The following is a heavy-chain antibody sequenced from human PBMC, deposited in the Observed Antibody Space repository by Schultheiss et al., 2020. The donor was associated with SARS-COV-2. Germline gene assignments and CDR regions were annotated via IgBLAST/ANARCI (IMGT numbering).Heavy chain of an antibody. CDR3: AREGRSGYHYYYYYMDV. V-gene: IGHV4-61*02. CDR2: IYTSGST. Sequence: SQTLSLTCTVSGGSISSGSYYWSWIRQPAGKGLEWIGRIYTSGSTNYNPSLRSRVTMSVDTSKNQFSLKLSSVTAADTAVYYCAREGRSGYHYYYYYMDVWGKGTTVTVSS. J-gene: IGHJ6*03. D-gene: IGHD3-22*01. CDR1: GGSISSGSYY.